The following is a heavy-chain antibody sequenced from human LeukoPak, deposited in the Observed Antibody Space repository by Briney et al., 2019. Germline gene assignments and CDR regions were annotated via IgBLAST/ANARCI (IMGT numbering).Heavy chain of an antibody. Sequence: ASVKVSCKASGGTFSSYAISWVRQAPGQGLEWMGIINPSGGSTSYAQKFQGRVTMTRDTSTSTVYMELSSLRSEDTAVYYCARVAGNALLSIDYYGMDVWGQGTTVTVSS. J-gene: IGHJ6*02. CDR3: ARVAGNALLSIDYYGMDV. CDR1: GGTFSSYA. D-gene: IGHD2-8*01. CDR2: INPSGGST. V-gene: IGHV1-46*01.